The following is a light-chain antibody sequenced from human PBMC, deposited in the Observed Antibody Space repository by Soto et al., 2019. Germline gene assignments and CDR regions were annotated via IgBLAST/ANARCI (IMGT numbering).Light chain of an antibody. Sequence: DIQMTQSPSAMSASVGDRVTITCRASQGISKYLAWFQQRPGQVPRRLVYAASSLQSGVPSRFSGSGSGTEFTLTISSLQPEDFGTYYCLQHTSYPWTFGPGTKVEI. CDR2: AAS. V-gene: IGKV1-17*03. CDR1: QGISKY. J-gene: IGKJ1*01. CDR3: LQHTSYPWT.